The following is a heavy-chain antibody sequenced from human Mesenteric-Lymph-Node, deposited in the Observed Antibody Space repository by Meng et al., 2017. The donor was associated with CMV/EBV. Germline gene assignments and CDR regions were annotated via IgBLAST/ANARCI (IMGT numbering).Heavy chain of an antibody. D-gene: IGHD3-10*01. CDR2: INHSGGT. Sequence: GSFSGYHWSWIRQPPGKGLEWIGEINHSGGTNYNPSLKSRVTISVDTSKNQFSLKLSSVTAADTAVYYCARGREITMVRGIIYSFDYWGQGTLVTVSS. CDR3: ARGREITMVRGIIYSFDY. J-gene: IGHJ4*02. CDR1: GSFSGYH. V-gene: IGHV4-34*01.